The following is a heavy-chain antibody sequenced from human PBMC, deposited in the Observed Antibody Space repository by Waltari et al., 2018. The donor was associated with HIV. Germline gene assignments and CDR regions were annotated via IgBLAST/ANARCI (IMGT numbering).Heavy chain of an antibody. D-gene: IGHD2-2*02. CDR2: ICNDGSTGYDAS. CDR1: GGSITSTGNF. CDR3: ASSYTYTVWGAFDT. J-gene: IGHJ3*02. Sequence: QMQLKESGPGLVKPSETLSLNCTVSGGSITSTGNFWGWIRQPPEQGLEWIGSICNDGSTGYDASLNDSSLKSRVTISLDTSKNLFSLELTSMTAADTAVYYCASSYTYTVWGAFDTWGQGTMVTVSS. V-gene: IGHV4-39*02.